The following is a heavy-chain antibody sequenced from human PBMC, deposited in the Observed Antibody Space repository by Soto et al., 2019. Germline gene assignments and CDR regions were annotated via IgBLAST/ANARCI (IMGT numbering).Heavy chain of an antibody. J-gene: IGHJ4*02. CDR3: ASRNTYYYDSSGYYYFDY. CDR2: ISGSGGST. D-gene: IGHD3-22*01. V-gene: IGHV3-23*01. CDR1: GFTFSSYA. Sequence: GGSLRLSCAASGFTFSSYAMSWVRQAPGKGLEWVSAISGSGGSTYYADSVKGRFTISRDNSKNTLYLQRNSLRAEDAPLYSFASRNTYYYDSSGYYYFDYWGQGTLVTVSS.